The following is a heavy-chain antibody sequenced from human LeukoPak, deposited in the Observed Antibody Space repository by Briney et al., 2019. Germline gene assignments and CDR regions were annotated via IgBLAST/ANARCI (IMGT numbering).Heavy chain of an antibody. CDR2: ISYDGSNK. Sequence: QPGRSLRLSCAASGFTFSSYAMHWVRQAPGKGLEWVAVISYDGSNKYYADSVKGRFTISRDNSKNTLYLQMNSLRAEDTAVYYCARAIGWNSFDYWGQGTLVTVSS. CDR1: GFTFSSYA. V-gene: IGHV3-30*04. CDR3: ARAIGWNSFDY. J-gene: IGHJ4*02. D-gene: IGHD1-7*01.